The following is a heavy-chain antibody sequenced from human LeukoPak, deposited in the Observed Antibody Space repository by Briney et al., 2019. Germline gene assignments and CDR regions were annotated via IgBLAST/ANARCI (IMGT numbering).Heavy chain of an antibody. V-gene: IGHV4-4*07. J-gene: IGHJ4*02. Sequence: SETLSLTCTVSGASISNYYWTWLRQPAGKGLEWIGRIYTSGTTNYNPSLKSRVTMSVDTSKNQFSLKLSSVTAADTAVYYCARNIPGSGYGTPDYWGRGTLVTVSS. CDR3: ARNIPGSGYGTPDY. CDR2: IYTSGTT. CDR1: GASISNYY. D-gene: IGHD5-12*01.